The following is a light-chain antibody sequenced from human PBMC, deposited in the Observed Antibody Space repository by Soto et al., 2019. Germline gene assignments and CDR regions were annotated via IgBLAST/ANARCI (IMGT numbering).Light chain of an antibody. CDR2: NNL. CDR3: QSFDSSLRVYV. CDR1: SSNFGAGYE. V-gene: IGLV1-40*01. Sequence: QSALTQPPSVSGAPGQRVTISCTGSSSNFGAGYEVHWYKQLPGAAPTLVIFNNLNRPSGVPERFSGSKSGTSASRVISGLQAEDEADYYCQSFDSSLRVYVFGSGTKVTVL. J-gene: IGLJ1*01.